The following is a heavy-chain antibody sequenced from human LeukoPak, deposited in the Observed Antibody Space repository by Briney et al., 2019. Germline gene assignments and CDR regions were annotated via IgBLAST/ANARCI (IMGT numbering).Heavy chain of an antibody. D-gene: IGHD3-3*01. CDR1: GGSITSGTYY. J-gene: IGHJ4*02. V-gene: IGHV4-30-2*01. Sequence: SETLSLTCDVSGGSITSGTYYWSWPRQPPGKGLEWIGYILHSGSTYQNPSLKSRVTISVDTSKSQFSLKLSSVTAADTAVYYCARTRDFWNGYFDYWGQGTLVTVSS. CDR2: ILHSGST. CDR3: ARTRDFWNGYFDY.